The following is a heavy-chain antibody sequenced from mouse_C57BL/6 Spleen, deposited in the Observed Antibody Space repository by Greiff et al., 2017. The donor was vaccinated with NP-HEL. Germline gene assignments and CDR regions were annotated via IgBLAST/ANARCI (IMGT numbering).Heavy chain of an antibody. CDR3: ARIETYYSKYTMDN. J-gene: IGHJ4*01. CDR1: GFSLSTFGMG. CDR2: IWWDDDK. Sequence: QVTLKVSGPGILQPSQTLSLTCSFSGFSLSTFGMGVGWIRQPSGKGLEWLAHIWWDDDKYYNPALKSRRTISKDTSKNPGFLKIANVDTADTATYYCARIETYYSKYTMDNWGQGTSDTVSS. V-gene: IGHV8-8*01. D-gene: IGHD2-5*01.